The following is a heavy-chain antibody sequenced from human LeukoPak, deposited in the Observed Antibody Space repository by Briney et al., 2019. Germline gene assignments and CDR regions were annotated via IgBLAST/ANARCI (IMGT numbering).Heavy chain of an antibody. Sequence: MSSETLSLTCTVSGGSISSYYWSWIRQPPGKGLEWIGYIYYSGSTNYNPSLKSRVTISVDTSKNQFSLKLSSVTAADTAVYYCARDQTYYDILTGFDYYGMDVWGQGTTVTVS. CDR3: ARDQTYYDILTGFDYYGMDV. J-gene: IGHJ6*02. D-gene: IGHD3-9*01. V-gene: IGHV4-59*01. CDR1: GGSISSYY. CDR2: IYYSGST.